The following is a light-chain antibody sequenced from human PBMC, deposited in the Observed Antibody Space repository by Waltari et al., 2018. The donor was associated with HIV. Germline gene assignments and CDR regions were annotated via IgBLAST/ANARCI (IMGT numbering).Light chain of an antibody. Sequence: SALTQPASVSGSPGQSITISCTGTNSDTGGFDYVSWYQQYPGSAPKFIILEVTNRPSGISDRFSASKSGTTASLTISGLQAEDAADYYCSSYTRSTTLVFGGGTKVTVL. V-gene: IGLV2-14*01. CDR2: EVT. CDR3: SSYTRSTTLV. J-gene: IGLJ2*01. CDR1: NSDTGGFDY.